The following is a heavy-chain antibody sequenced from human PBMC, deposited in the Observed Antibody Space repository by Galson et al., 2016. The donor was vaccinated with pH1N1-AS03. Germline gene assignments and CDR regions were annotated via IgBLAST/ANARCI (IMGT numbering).Heavy chain of an antibody. D-gene: IGHD2-2*01. J-gene: IGHJ4*02. V-gene: IGHV3-23*01. Sequence: SLRLSCAASGFTFKNYAMSWVRQAPGKGLEWVSVISGIGTITYYAASAKGRFSISRDNARNTLSLQMDGLRAEDTALYYCARLRVVVVPAALGGSDYFDSWGQGTLVTVSS. CDR1: GFTFKNYA. CDR3: ARLRVVVVPAALGGSDYFDS. CDR2: ISGIGTIT.